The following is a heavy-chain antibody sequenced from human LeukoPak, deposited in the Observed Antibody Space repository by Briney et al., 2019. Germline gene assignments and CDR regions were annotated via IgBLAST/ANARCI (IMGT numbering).Heavy chain of an antibody. D-gene: IGHD3-9*01. J-gene: IGHJ4*02. CDR2: IYYSGST. Sequence: SETLSLTCTVSGGSISSSSYYWGWIRQPPGKGLEWIGSIYYSGSTYYNPSLKSRVTISVDTSKNQFSLKLSSVTAADTAVYYCARVDLDDILVDYWGQGTLVTVSS. CDR3: ARVDLDDILVDY. CDR1: GGSISSSSYY. V-gene: IGHV4-39*07.